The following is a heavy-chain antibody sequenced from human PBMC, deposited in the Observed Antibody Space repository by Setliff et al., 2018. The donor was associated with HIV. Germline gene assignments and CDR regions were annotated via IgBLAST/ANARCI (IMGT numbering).Heavy chain of an antibody. J-gene: IGHJ6*04. CDR3: ARSYSSSLNPSGWMDV. Sequence: PSETLSLTCTVSGGSISSYYWSWIRQPAGKGLEWSGRIYTSGSTKYNPSLESRVTLSLDMSKNQLSLQLSSVTAADTAVYFCARSYSSSLNPSGWMDVWGKGTTVTVSS. CDR1: GGSISSYY. D-gene: IGHD6-13*01. CDR2: IYTSGST. V-gene: IGHV4-4*07.